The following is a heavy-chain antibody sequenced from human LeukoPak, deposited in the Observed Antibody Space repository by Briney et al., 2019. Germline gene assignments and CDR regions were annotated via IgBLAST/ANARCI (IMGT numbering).Heavy chain of an antibody. D-gene: IGHD5-18*01. CDR2: AGWAGGTT. CDR3: AKELDTMFFDY. J-gene: IGHJ4*02. Sequence: GGSLRLSCATSGFNFDRYTIHWVRQAPGKGLEWVSLAGWAGGTTYYSDSVRGRFTISRDNGKNSVYLQMNSLTTDDTAFYFCAKELDTMFFDYWGQGALVTVSS. CDR1: GFNFDRYT. V-gene: IGHV3-43*01.